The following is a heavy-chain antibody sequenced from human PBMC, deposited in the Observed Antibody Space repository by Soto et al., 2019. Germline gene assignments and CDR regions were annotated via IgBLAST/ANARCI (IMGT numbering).Heavy chain of an antibody. CDR1: GGSFTGYY. V-gene: IGHV4-34*01. J-gene: IGHJ6*02. CDR2: INHGGAT. CDR3: ERGRLHLAPGTRLRYYAMDV. Sequence: QVQLHQWGAGLLQPSETLSLTCAIDGGSFTGYYWSWIRQAPGEGLEWIGEINHGGATNVHPSLKSRIIISMAASKKQFSVNLISVTAEDTAIECCERGRLHLAPGTRLRYYAMDVCGQGTTVIIAS. D-gene: IGHD4-4*01.